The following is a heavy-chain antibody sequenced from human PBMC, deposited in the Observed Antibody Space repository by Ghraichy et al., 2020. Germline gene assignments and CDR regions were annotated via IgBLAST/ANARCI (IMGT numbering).Heavy chain of an antibody. V-gene: IGHV4-59*08. D-gene: IGHD5-18*01. CDR1: GGSIRPHY. Sequence: SETLSLTCSVSGGSIRPHYWSWIRQPPGKGLEWIGYVHYTGGSDYDPSLKSRVSISVDTSKNHFSLTLTSVTAADTAGYYWARRGRGYSLYYYGLDVWGRGTTVTVSS. J-gene: IGHJ6*02. CDR2: VHYTGGS. CDR3: ARRGRGYSLYYYGLDV.